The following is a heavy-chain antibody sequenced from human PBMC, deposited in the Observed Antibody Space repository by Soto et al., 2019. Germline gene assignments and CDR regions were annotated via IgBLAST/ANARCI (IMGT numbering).Heavy chain of an antibody. J-gene: IGHJ3*01. CDR2: ISSSSSYT. D-gene: IGHD3-22*01. CDR3: ARDYYYDSSGGV. V-gene: IGHV3-11*05. Sequence: QVQLVESGGGLVKPGGSLRLSCAAAGFTFSDYYMSWIRQAPGKGLEWVSYISSSSSYTNYADSVKGRFTISRDNAKNSLYLQMNSLRAEDTAVYYCARDYYYDSSGGVWGQGTMVTVSS. CDR1: GFTFSDYY.